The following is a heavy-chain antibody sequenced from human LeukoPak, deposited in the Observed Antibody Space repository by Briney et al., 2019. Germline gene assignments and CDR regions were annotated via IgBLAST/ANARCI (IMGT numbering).Heavy chain of an antibody. Sequence: SLRLSCAAAGFTFTTHWISWVRQAPRKGREWVANMNQDGSGKYYVDSVKGRFTISRDNAKKSLYLQLNSLRAEDTAVYYCARGGMKFDPWGQGTLVTVSS. D-gene: IGHD6-25*01. V-gene: IGHV3-7*05. CDR1: GFTFTTHW. CDR3: ARGGMKFDP. CDR2: MNQDGSGK. J-gene: IGHJ5*02.